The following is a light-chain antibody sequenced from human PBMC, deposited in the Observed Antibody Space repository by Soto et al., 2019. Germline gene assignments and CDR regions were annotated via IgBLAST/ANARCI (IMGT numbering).Light chain of an antibody. J-gene: IGLJ1*01. V-gene: IGLV2-14*01. CDR2: DVS. CDR3: SSYTSSSTQV. Sequence: QSALTQPASVSGSPGQSITISCTGTSNDVGGYNYVSWYQQHPGKAPKLIIYDVSNRHSGVSNRFSGSKSGNTASLTISGLQAEDEADYYCSSYTSSSTQVFGTGTKLTVL. CDR1: SNDVGGYNY.